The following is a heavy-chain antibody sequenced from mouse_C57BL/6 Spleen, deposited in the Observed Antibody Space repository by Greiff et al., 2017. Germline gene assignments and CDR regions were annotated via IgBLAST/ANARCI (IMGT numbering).Heavy chain of an antibody. J-gene: IGHJ1*03. D-gene: IGHD1-1*01. V-gene: IGHV14-2*01. CDR3: ARAYGSSYWYFDV. CDR1: GFNIKDYY. CDR2: IDPEDGET. Sequence: EVKLVESGAELVKPGASVKLSCTASGFNIKDYYMHWVKQRTEQGLEWIGRIDPEDGETKYAPKFQGKATITADTSSNTAYLQLSSLTSEDTAVDYCARAYGSSYWYFDVWGTGTTVTVSS.